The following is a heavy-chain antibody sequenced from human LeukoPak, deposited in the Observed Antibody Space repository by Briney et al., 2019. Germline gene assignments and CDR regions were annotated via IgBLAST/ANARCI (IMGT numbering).Heavy chain of an antibody. J-gene: IGHJ4*02. V-gene: IGHV1-18*01. D-gene: IGHD2-15*01. Sequence: ASVKVSCKASGYTFTSYGISWVRQAPGRGLEWMGWISAYNGNTNYAQKLQGRVTMTTDTSTSTAYMELRSLRSDDTAVYYCARGSYCSGGSCYAYFDYWGQGTLVTVSS. CDR3: ARGSYCSGGSCYAYFDY. CDR1: GYTFTSYG. CDR2: ISAYNGNT.